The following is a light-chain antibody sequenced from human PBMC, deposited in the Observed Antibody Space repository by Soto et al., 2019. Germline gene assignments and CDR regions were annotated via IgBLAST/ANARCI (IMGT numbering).Light chain of an antibody. CDR1: QGIGSY. J-gene: IGKJ5*01. CDR3: QQLNSYPA. CDR2: AAS. Sequence: DIQLTQSPSFLSASVGDRVTITCRASQGIGSYLAWYQQKPGKAPKLLIYAASTLQSGVPSRFSGSGSGTEFTLTISSLQPEDFATYYCQQLNSYPAFGQGTRLEIK. V-gene: IGKV1-9*01.